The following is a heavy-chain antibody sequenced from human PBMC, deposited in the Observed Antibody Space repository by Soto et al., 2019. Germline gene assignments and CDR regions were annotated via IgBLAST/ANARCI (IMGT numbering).Heavy chain of an antibody. CDR3: AKDQTDVTLFDY. J-gene: IGHJ4*02. D-gene: IGHD2-21*02. CDR1: GFSFSSLA. V-gene: IGHV3-23*01. CDR2: ISGRGVDT. Sequence: GSLRLSCAASGFSFSSLAMSWVRQAPGKGLEWVSSISGRGVDTLYADSVKARFTISRDNSRNTLYLQVNSLRAEDTAVYYCAKDQTDVTLFDYWGQGTLVTVSS.